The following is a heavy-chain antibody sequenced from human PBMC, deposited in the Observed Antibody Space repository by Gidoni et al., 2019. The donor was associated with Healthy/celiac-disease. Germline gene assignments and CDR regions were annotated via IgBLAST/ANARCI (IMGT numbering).Heavy chain of an antibody. V-gene: IGHV3-15*01. D-gene: IGHD6-13*01. CDR3: TTDSGSSWDYFDY. CDR1: GFTVSNAW. J-gene: IGHJ4*02. CDR2: IKSISDGRTT. Sequence: EVQRVESGGGLVKPGGSLRLSCAASGFTVSNAWMSWVRQAPGKGLEGVGRIKSISDGRTTDSAAPVQGRFTISRDDSQTTLYLQMNSLKTEDTAVYYCTTDSGSSWDYFDYWGQGTLVTVS.